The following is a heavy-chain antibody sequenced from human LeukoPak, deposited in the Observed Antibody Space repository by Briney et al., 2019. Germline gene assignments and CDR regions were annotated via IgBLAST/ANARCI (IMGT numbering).Heavy chain of an antibody. J-gene: IGHJ5*02. V-gene: IGHV1-24*01. D-gene: IGHD3-16*01. CDR2: FDPEDGET. Sequence: GASVKVSCKVSGYTLTELSMHWVRQAPGKGLEWMGGFDPEDGETIYAQKFQGRVTMTEDTSTDTAYMELSSLRSEDTAVYYCATILGDLHGGRGLPPNNWFDPWGQGTLVTVSS. CDR1: GYTLTELS. CDR3: ATILGDLHGGRGLPPNNWFDP.